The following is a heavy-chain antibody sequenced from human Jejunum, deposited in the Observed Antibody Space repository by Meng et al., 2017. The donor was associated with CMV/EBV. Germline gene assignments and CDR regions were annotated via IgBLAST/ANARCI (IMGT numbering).Heavy chain of an antibody. CDR2: IKNDGSEQ. CDR1: FIIYW. V-gene: IGHV3-7*01. J-gene: IGHJ4*02. D-gene: IGHD3-22*01. CDR3: VIVRNYNYDSSGHFLDY. Sequence: FIIYWMTWVRQAPGKGLEWVADIKNDGSEQNYVDSVKGRFTISRDNVRNSLYLQMNSLRVEDTAVYYCVIVRNYNYDSSGHFLDYWGQGTLVTVSS.